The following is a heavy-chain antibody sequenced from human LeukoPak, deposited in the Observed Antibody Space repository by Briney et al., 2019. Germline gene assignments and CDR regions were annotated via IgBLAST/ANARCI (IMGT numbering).Heavy chain of an antibody. J-gene: IGHJ4*02. V-gene: IGHV3-23*01. CDR1: GFIFNSFA. D-gene: IGHD3-22*01. CDR3: AKNALAAGVAHYYDSSGSFDY. Sequence: GGSLRLSCAASGFIFNSFAMSWVRQAPGKGLEWVSTFSGSGSRTSYADSVKGRFTISRDNSKNTLYLQMKSLRAEDTAVYYCAKNALAAGVAHYYDSSGSFDYWGQGALVTVSS. CDR2: FSGSGSRT.